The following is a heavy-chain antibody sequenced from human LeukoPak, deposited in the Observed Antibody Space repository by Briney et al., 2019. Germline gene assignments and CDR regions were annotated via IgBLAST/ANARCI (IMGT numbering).Heavy chain of an antibody. CDR1: GASISNYY. CDR2: ISTSGST. J-gene: IGHJ2*01. CDR3: ARGIWEMASIPYWYFDI. V-gene: IGHV4-4*07. Sequence: SETLSLTCTVSGASISNYYWSWIRQPAGKGLEWIGRISTSGSTNYNPSLNSRVTMSVDTSKNQFSLKLTSVTAADTALYYCARGIWEMASIPYWYFDIWGRGTLVTVSS. D-gene: IGHD5-24*01.